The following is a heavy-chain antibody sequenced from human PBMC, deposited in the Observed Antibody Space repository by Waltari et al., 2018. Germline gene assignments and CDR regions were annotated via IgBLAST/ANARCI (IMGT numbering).Heavy chain of an antibody. J-gene: IGHJ5*02. CDR2: IYTSGST. CDR1: GGSISSGSYY. Sequence: QVQLQESGPGLVKPSQTLSLTCTVSGGSISSGSYYWSWIRQPAEKGLEWIGRIYTSGSTNYNPPLKSRVTISVDTSKNQFSLKLSSVTAADTAVYYCARGTDLAWFDPWGQGTLVTVSS. V-gene: IGHV4-61*02. CDR3: ARGTDLAWFDP.